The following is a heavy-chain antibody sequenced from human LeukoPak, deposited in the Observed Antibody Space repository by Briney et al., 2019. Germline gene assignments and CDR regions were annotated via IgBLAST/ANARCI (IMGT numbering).Heavy chain of an antibody. CDR2: IYYSGST. J-gene: IGHJ5*02. V-gene: IGHV4-39*01. CDR1: GGSITTSGYY. D-gene: IGHD5/OR15-5a*01. CDR3: ARISRLPNWFDP. Sequence: SETLSLTCTVSGGSITTSGYYWGWIRQSPGKGLEWIGSIYYSGSTHYNPTLKSRATISGDTSKNQFSLKLSSVTAADTAVYYCARISRLPNWFDPWAREPCSPSPQ.